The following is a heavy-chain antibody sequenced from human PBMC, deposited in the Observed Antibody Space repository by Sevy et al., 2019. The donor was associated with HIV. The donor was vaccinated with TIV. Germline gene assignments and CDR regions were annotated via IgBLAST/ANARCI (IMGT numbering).Heavy chain of an antibody. CDR3: VKASIEVAATTGGVFDY. CDR1: GFTFSSYA. Sequence: GGSLRLSCAASGFTFSSYAMSWVRQAPGKGLQWVSAISESGGTTYYADSVKGRFTISRDNSKNTLYLQMNSLRAEDTAVYYSVKASIEVAATTGGVFDYWGQGTLVTVSS. D-gene: IGHD6-19*01. J-gene: IGHJ4*02. V-gene: IGHV3-23*01. CDR2: ISESGGTT.